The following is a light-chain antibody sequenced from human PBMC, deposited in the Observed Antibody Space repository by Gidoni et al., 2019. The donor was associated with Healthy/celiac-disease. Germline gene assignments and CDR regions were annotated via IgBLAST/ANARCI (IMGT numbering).Light chain of an antibody. Sequence: EIVMTQSPATLSVSPGERATLSCRASQSVNSNLAWYQQKPGQAPRLLTYGASTRATGIPARFSGGGSGTEFTLTISSLQSEDFAVYYCQQYNNWPPWTFGQGTKVEIK. J-gene: IGKJ1*01. V-gene: IGKV3-15*01. CDR1: QSVNSN. CDR2: GAS. CDR3: QQYNNWPPWT.